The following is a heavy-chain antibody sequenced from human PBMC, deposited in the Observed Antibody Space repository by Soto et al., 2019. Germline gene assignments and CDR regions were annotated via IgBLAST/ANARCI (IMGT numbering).Heavy chain of an antibody. J-gene: IGHJ4*02. D-gene: IGHD5-18*01. CDR3: ASHVRRLGSSYGYSYQY. CDR2: ISYSGST. CDR1: GGSISTFY. V-gene: IGHV4-59*08. Sequence: QVQLQESGPGLLKASETLSLTCSVSGGSISTFYWSWIRQPPGKGLEWIGYISYSGSTNYNPSLKIRLTISMDTFTNQIFLKVISLTAADTAVYFCASHVRRLGSSYGYSYQYWGQGTLVTVSS.